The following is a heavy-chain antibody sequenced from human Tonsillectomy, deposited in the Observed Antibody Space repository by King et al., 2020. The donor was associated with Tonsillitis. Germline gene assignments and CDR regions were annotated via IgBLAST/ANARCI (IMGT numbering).Heavy chain of an antibody. J-gene: IGHJ4*02. D-gene: IGHD3-10*01. Sequence: QLVQSGAEVMKPGSSVKVSCKASGGTFSSYAISWVRQAPGQGLEWMGGIIPMFDTPSYAQKFQGRVTITADESTSTAYMELSSLRSEDTALYYCARDNGFGSGTYYITGYWGQGTLVTVSS. CDR1: GGTFSSYA. V-gene: IGHV1-69*01. CDR3: ARDNGFGSGTYYITGY. CDR2: IIPMFDTP.